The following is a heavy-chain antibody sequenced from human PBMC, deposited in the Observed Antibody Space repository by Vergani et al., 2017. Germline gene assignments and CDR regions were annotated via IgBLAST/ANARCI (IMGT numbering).Heavy chain of an antibody. D-gene: IGHD6-13*01. CDR1: GFTFDDYA. J-gene: IGHJ6*03. V-gene: IGHV3-9*01. Sequence: EVQLVESGGGLVQPGRSLRLSCAASGFTFDDYAMHWVRQAPGKGLEWVSGISWNSGSIGYADSVKGRFTISRDNAKNSLYLQMNSLRAEDTALYYCAKEMFAYSSSQLYYYYMXVWGKGP. CDR2: ISWNSGSI. CDR3: AKEMFAYSSSQLYYYYMXV.